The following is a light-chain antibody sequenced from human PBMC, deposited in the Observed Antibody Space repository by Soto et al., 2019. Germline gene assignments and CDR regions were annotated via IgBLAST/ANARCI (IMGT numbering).Light chain of an antibody. V-gene: IGLV1-47*01. CDR2: RNN. Sequence: QSVLTQPPSASGTPGQRVNISCSGSSSNIGSNYVYWYRQFPGTAPKLLIQRNNQPPSAVPARFSGSKSGTSASLAISGLRSEDEADYYCGGWDDSLSGPVFGGGTKGTVL. J-gene: IGLJ2*01. CDR1: SSNIGSNY. CDR3: GGWDDSLSGPV.